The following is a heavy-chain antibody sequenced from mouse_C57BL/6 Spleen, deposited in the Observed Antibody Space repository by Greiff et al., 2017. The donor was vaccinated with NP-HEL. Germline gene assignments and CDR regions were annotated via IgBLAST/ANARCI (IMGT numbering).Heavy chain of an antibody. CDR1: GFTFSSYA. CDR3: AREGYYYGSSYGFAY. D-gene: IGHD1-1*01. V-gene: IGHV5-4*01. CDR2: ISDGGSYT. J-gene: IGHJ3*01. Sequence: DVKLVESGGGLVKPGGSLKLSCAASGFTFSSYAMSWVRQTPEKRLEWVATISDGGSYTYYPDNVKGRFTISRDNAKNNLYLQMSHLKSEDTAMYYCAREGYYYGSSYGFAYWGQGTLVTVSA.